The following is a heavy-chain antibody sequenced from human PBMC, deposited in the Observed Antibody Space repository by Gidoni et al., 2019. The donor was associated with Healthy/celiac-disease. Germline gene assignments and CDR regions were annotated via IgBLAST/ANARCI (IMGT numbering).Heavy chain of an antibody. Sequence: QVQLVESGGGVVQPGRALRLSCAASGFTFSSDGMHWVRQAPGKGLEWVAVIWYDGSNKYYADSVKGRFTISRDNSKNTLYLQMNSLRAEDTAVYYCARDPPPGAPFRGFFDYWGQGTLVTVSS. J-gene: IGHJ4*02. CDR1: GFTFSSDG. CDR2: IWYDGSNK. V-gene: IGHV3-33*01. D-gene: IGHD3-10*01. CDR3: ARDPPPGAPFRGFFDY.